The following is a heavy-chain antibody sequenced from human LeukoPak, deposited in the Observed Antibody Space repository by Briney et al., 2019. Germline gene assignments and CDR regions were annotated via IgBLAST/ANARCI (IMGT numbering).Heavy chain of an antibody. CDR3: ARHPPYTAYSGSWGGNYFDY. CDR1: GGSISSSGYY. Sequence: PSETLSLTCSVSGGSISSSGYYWGWIRQPPGKGLEWIGTIYYSGSTYYNPSLKSRVTISVDTYKIQFSLNLRSVTAADTAVYYCARHPPYTAYSGSWGGNYFDYWGQGTLVTVSS. CDR2: IYYSGST. D-gene: IGHD6-13*01. J-gene: IGHJ4*02. V-gene: IGHV4-39*01.